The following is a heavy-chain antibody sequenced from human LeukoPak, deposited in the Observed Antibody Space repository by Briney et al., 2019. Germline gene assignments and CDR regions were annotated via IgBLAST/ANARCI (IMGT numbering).Heavy chain of an antibody. D-gene: IGHD5-18*01. CDR1: GGSVSSSNYY. CDR2: IYYSGNT. CDR3: ARVRGYSYDSSDFDY. Sequence: SETLSLTCTVSGGSVSSSNYYWGWIRQPPGKGLEWIGKIYYSGNTNYNPSLKSRVTISVDTSKNQFSLKLSSVTAADTAVYYCARVRGYSYDSSDFDYWGQGTLVTVSS. V-gene: IGHV4-61*01. J-gene: IGHJ4*02.